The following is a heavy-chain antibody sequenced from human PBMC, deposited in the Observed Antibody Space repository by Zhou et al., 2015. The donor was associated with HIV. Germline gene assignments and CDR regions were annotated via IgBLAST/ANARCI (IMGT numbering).Heavy chain of an antibody. CDR3: ARDDASSYHSFDF. D-gene: IGHD2-2*01. V-gene: IGHV1-18*01. Sequence: QVQLVQSGTEVKKPGASVKVSCKASGYPFLSYGISWVRQVPGQGLEWMGWISADSDYTNYAQKFQGRVSMTRDRSTSTAYMELRSLRSDDSAMYYCARDDASSYHSFDFWGQGTLVSVSS. CDR1: GYPFLSYG. CDR2: ISADSDYT. J-gene: IGHJ4*02.